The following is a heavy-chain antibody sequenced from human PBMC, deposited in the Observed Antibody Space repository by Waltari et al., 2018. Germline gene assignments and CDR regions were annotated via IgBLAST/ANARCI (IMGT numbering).Heavy chain of an antibody. Sequence: EVQLLESGGGLVQPGGSLRLSCAASGFTFSSYAMSWVRQAPGKGLGWVSAISGSGVSTYDPDSGKGRFTISRDNSKNTLYLQMNSRRAEDTAVYYCAKEFYYGGNDYWGQGTLVTVSS. J-gene: IGHJ4*02. V-gene: IGHV3-23*01. D-gene: IGHD4-17*01. CDR2: ISGSGVST. CDR1: GFTFSSYA. CDR3: AKEFYYGGNDY.